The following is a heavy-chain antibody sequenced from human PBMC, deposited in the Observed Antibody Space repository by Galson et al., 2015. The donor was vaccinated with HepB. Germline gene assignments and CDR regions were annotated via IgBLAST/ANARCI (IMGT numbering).Heavy chain of an antibody. J-gene: IGHJ4*02. CDR2: IYSGGST. CDR1: GFTVSSNY. D-gene: IGHD5-18*01. CDR3: ARESPGLPKDY. Sequence: SLRLSCAASGFTVSSNYMSWVRQAPGKGLEWVSVIYSGGSTYYADSVKGRFTISRDNSKNTLYLQMNSLRAEDTAVYYCARESPGLPKDYWGQGTLVTVSS. V-gene: IGHV3-53*01.